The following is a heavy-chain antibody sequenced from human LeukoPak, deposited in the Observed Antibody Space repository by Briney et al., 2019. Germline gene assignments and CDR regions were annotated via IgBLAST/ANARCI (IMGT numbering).Heavy chain of an antibody. V-gene: IGHV4-38-2*02. D-gene: IGHD2-21*01. CDR3: ARGGDSYLGSSDY. Sequence: SETLSLTCSVSGYPISSGYYWGWIRQPPGKGLEWIGSIYHSGSTYHNPSLKSRVTISVGTSKNQLSLKLSSVTAADSAVYYCARGGDSYLGSSDYWGQGTLVTVSS. CDR2: IYHSGST. CDR1: GYPISSGYY. J-gene: IGHJ4*02.